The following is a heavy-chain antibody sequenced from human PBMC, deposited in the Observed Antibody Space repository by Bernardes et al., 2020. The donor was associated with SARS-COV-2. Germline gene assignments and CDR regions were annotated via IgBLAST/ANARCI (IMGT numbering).Heavy chain of an antibody. Sequence: TLSLTCAVYGGSFSGYYWSWIRQPPGKGLEWIGEINHSGSTHYNPSLKSRVTISVDTSKNQFSLKLSSVTAADTAVYYCARVPRGYSYGRPPSWFDPWGQGTLVTGSP. CDR1: GGSFSGYY. D-gene: IGHD5-18*01. CDR2: INHSGST. CDR3: ARVPRGYSYGRPPSWFDP. V-gene: IGHV4-34*01. J-gene: IGHJ5*02.